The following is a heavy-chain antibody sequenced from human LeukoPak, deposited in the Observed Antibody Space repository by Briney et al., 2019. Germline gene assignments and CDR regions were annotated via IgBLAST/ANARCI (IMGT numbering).Heavy chain of an antibody. D-gene: IGHD6-19*01. CDR1: GFTFSSYA. CDR3: ARPRFLGWREYFQH. J-gene: IGHJ1*01. Sequence: GGSLRLSCAASGFTFSSYAMHWVRQAPGKGLEWVAVISYDGSNKYYADSVKGRFTISRDNSKNTLYLQMNSLRAEDTAVYYCARPRFLGWREYFQHWGQGTLVTVSS. V-gene: IGHV3-30*04. CDR2: ISYDGSNK.